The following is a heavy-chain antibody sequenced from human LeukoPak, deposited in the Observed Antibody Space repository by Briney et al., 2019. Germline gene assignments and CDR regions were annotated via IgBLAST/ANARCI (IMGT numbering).Heavy chain of an antibody. Sequence: ASVKVSCKASGYTFTSYGISWVRQAPGQGLEWMGWINAYNGNTNYAQKLQGRVTMTTDTSTSTAYMELRSLRSDDTAVYYCARLPLYYYDSSGHSMGYFDYWGQGTLVTVSS. V-gene: IGHV1-18*01. CDR3: ARLPLYYYDSSGHSMGYFDY. D-gene: IGHD3-22*01. CDR1: GYTFTSYG. J-gene: IGHJ4*02. CDR2: INAYNGNT.